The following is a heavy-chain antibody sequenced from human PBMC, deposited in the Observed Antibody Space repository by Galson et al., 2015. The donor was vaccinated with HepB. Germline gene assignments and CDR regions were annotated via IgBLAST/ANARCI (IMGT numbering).Heavy chain of an antibody. CDR2: ISSSSSYI. CDR1: GFTFSRYN. Sequence: SLRLSCAASGFTFSRYNVNWVRQAPGKGLEWVSSISSSSSYIYYTDSVKGRFTISRDNAENSLYLQMNSLRAEDTAMYYCARDPHYDSKKGGWFDPWGQGTLVAVSS. J-gene: IGHJ5*02. D-gene: IGHD3-10*01. CDR3: ARDPHYDSKKGGWFDP. V-gene: IGHV3-21*01.